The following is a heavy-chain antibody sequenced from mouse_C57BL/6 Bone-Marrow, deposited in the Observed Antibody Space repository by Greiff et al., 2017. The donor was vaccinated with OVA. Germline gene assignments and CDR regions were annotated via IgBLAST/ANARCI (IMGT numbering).Heavy chain of an antibody. D-gene: IGHD1-1*01. J-gene: IGHJ3*01. CDR2: IDPENGDT. CDR3: TTTTVV. Sequence: EVKLVESGAELVRPGASVKLSCTASGFNIKDDYMHWVKQRPEQGLEWIGWIDPENGDTEYASKFQGKATITADTSSNTAYLQLSSLTSEDTAVYYCTTTTVVRGQGTLVTVSA. V-gene: IGHV14-4*01. CDR1: GFNIKDDY.